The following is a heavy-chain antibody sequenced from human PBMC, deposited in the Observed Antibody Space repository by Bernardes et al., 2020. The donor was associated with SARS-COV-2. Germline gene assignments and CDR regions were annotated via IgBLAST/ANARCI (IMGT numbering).Heavy chain of an antibody. Sequence: GSLRLSCAASGFTFSSYWMHWVRQAPGKGLVWVSRINSDGSSTSYADSVKGRFTISRDNAKNTLYLQMNTLRAEDTAVYYCARGGVGPSQYYYYGVDVWGQGTTVTVSS. D-gene: IGHD1-26*01. CDR2: INSDGSST. V-gene: IGHV3-74*01. J-gene: IGHJ6*02. CDR1: GFTFSSYW. CDR3: ARGGVGPSQYYYYGVDV.